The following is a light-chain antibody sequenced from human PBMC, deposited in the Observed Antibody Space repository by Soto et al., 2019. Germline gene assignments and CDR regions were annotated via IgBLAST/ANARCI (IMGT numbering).Light chain of an antibody. CDR2: GAS. CDR3: QQHDSSPWT. V-gene: IGKV3-20*01. Sequence: EIVLTQSPGTLSLSPGERATLSCRASQSISISYLAWYQQKPGQAPRLLIYGASSRATGIPDRFSGSGSGTDFTLTISRLEPEDFAVYYCQQHDSSPWTFGQGTKVEIK. J-gene: IGKJ1*01. CDR1: QSISISY.